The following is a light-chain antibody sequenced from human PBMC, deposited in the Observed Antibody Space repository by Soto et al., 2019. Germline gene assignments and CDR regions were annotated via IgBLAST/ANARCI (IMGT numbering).Light chain of an antibody. CDR1: QSVSSSY. J-gene: IGKJ4*01. CDR2: GAS. CDR3: QQYGSSPLT. Sequence: EIVLTQSPGTLSLSPGERATLSCRASQSVSSSYLAWYQQKPGQAPRLLIYGASRRATGIPDRFSGSESGTDFSLTIRRLETEGFAVYYCQQYGSSPLTFGGGTKVDIK. V-gene: IGKV3-20*01.